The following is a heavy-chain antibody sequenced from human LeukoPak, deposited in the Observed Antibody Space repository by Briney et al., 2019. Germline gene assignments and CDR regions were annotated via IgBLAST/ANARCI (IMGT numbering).Heavy chain of an antibody. CDR3: AKEKGGSYPNDAFDI. Sequence: GGSLRLSCAASGFTFSSYSMNWVRQAPGKGLEWVSSISSTNTYMYYADSVKGRFTIPRDNAKNSLYLQMNSLRAEDTAVYYCAKEKGGSYPNDAFDIWGQGTLVTVSS. CDR1: GFTFSSYS. V-gene: IGHV3-21*01. D-gene: IGHD1-26*01. J-gene: IGHJ3*02. CDR2: ISSTNTYM.